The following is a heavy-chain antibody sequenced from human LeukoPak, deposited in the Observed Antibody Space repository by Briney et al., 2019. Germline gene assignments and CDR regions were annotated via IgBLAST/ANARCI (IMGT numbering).Heavy chain of an antibody. J-gene: IGHJ4*02. V-gene: IGHV3-23*01. CDR3: AKVGSERRLNGNVDY. Sequence: GGTLRLSCAASGFTFSSYALSWVRQAPGKGLEWVSSITGSAGSTYYADSVKGRFSISRDNSKNTLHLQMNSLRAEDTAVYYCAKVGSERRLNGNVDYWGQGTLVTVSS. CDR1: GFTFSSYA. D-gene: IGHD1-26*01. CDR2: ITGSAGST.